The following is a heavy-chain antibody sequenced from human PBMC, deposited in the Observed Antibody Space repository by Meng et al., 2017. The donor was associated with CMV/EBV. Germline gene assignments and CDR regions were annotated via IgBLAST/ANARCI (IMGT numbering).Heavy chain of an antibody. CDR3: AKDYSSSWQSDAFDI. D-gene: IGHD6-13*01. Sequence: GGSLSLSCAASGFTFSSYGMHWVRQAPGKGLEWVAFIRYDGSNKYYADSVKGRFTISRDNSKNTLYLQMNSLRAEDTAVYYCAKDYSSSWQSDAFDIWGQGTMVTVSS. J-gene: IGHJ3*02. CDR1: GFTFSSYG. V-gene: IGHV3-30*02. CDR2: IRYDGSNK.